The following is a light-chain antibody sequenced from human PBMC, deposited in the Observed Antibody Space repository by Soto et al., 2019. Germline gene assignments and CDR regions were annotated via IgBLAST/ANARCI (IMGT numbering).Light chain of an antibody. CDR3: QQYKSFSLT. Sequence: DIQITQSPSTLSASVGDRVTITCRASQSISNWLAWYQQKPGKAPKLLIYKTSNLDSGVPSRFSGSGSGIECSLTISRLEPDDFATYYFQQYKSFSLTFGGGTRVEVK. J-gene: IGKJ4*01. CDR1: QSISNW. V-gene: IGKV1-5*03. CDR2: KTS.